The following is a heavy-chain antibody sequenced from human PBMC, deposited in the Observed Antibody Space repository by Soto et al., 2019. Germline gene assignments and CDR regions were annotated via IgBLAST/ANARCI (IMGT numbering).Heavy chain of an antibody. CDR1: GFTSDSHG. CDR2: ISSDGNNK. D-gene: IGHD4-17*01. Sequence: QVQLVESGGGAVQPGRSLRLSCAASGFTSDSHGMHWVRQAPGKGLEWVAVISSDGNNKYYADSVKGRFTISRDNFNNILYLQMSSLRAEETAVYYCAKDLLPNTVTTCGSWGQGTLVTVSS. V-gene: IGHV3-30*18. J-gene: IGHJ5*02. CDR3: AKDLLPNTVTTCGS.